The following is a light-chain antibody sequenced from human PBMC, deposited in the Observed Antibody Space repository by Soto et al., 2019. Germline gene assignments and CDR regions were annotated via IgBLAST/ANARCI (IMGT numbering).Light chain of an antibody. V-gene: IGKV3-20*01. Sequence: EIVLTQSPGTLSLSPGERATLSCRASQSVSSSYLAWYQHKPGQAPRLLIYGASSRATGIQDRFSGSGSGTDFNLTISRLEPEDFAVYYCQQYGSSPHDFGQGTKLEIK. J-gene: IGKJ2*01. CDR3: QQYGSSPHD. CDR1: QSVSSSY. CDR2: GAS.